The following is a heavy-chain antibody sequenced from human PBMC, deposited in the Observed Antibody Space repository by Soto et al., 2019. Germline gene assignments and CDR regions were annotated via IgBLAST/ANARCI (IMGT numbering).Heavy chain of an antibody. CDR2: INHRGFT. J-gene: IGHJ4*02. Sequence: SETLSLTCAVFGGSFSASSWTWIRQPPGKGLEWIGQINHRGFTNYSPSLRSRVTISIDTSKNQFSLSLTSVTAADTAMYYCARGGASNSYFDSWGQGTPVTVSS. CDR3: ARGGASNSYFDS. V-gene: IGHV4-34*01. CDR1: GGSFSASS. D-gene: IGHD4-17*01.